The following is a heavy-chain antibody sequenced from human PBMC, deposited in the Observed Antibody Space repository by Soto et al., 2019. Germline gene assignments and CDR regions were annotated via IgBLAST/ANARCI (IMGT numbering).Heavy chain of an antibody. CDR1: GFTFSNYA. Sequence: EVRLLESGGGFVQPGGSLRLSCAASGFTFSNYAMSWVRQTPGRVLEWVSTISDSGVSTYYAGSVKGRFAISRDNSMNTLFLQMNSLRAEDTAVYYCAKEGGIDLFISKLLFDIWGHGTMVNVSS. CDR3: AKEGGIDLFISKLLFDI. V-gene: IGHV3-23*01. D-gene: IGHD3-10*01. CDR2: ISDSGVST. J-gene: IGHJ3*02.